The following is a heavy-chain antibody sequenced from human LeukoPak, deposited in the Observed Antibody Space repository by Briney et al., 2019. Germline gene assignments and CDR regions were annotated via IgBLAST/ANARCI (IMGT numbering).Heavy chain of an antibody. CDR2: IKSSNT. CDR3: ARVPDWTYVPDY. CDR1: GASVSSDRFY. J-gene: IGHJ4*02. D-gene: IGHD3-16*01. Sequence: SEPLSLTCTVSGASVSSDRFYWTWVRQPAGKGLEWIGRIKSSNTNYNPSLKSRVSISLDTSTNEFSLKLSSLTAADTAVYYCARVPDWTYVPDYWGQGTLVTVSS. V-gene: IGHV4-61*02.